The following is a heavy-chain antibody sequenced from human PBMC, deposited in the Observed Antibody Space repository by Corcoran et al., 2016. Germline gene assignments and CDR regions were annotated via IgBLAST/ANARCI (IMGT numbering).Heavy chain of an antibody. Sequence: QQSQVPGPGLVKPSETLSLTCTVSGGSISSSSYYWGWIRQPPGKGLEWIGSIYYSGSTYYNPSLKSRVTISVDTSKNQFSLKLISVPAADTAVYYCARSYYSSCYSDYYYDGMDVWGQETTVTVSS. V-gene: IGHV4-39*07. CDR1: GGSISSSSYY. D-gene: IGHD3-22*01. CDR3: ARSYYSSCYSDYYYDGMDV. CDR2: IYYSGST. J-gene: IGHJ6*02.